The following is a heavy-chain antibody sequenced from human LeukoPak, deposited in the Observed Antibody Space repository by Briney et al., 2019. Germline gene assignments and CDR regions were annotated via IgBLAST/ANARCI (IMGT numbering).Heavy chain of an antibody. D-gene: IGHD1-26*01. CDR3: ARDQNSGSRPDAFDI. CDR1: GFTFSSYS. V-gene: IGHV3-21*01. Sequence: GGSLRLSCAASGFTFSSYSMNWVRQAPGKGLEWVTSISSSSSYIYYADSVKGRFAISRDNAKNSLYLQMNSLRAEDTAVYYCARDQNSGSRPDAFDIWGQGTMVTVSS. J-gene: IGHJ3*02. CDR2: ISSSSSYI.